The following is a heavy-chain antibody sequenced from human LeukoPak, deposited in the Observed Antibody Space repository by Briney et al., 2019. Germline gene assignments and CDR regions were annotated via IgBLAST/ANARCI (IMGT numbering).Heavy chain of an antibody. J-gene: IGHJ4*02. V-gene: IGHV3-23*01. Sequence: GGSLRLSCAASGFTFNNYAMSWVRQAPGKGLEWVSSISGTGGSTYYANSVTGRFTISRDNSKNALSLQMNSLRAEDTAVYYCAKGDLKDGGLDYFSDWGQGTLVTVSS. CDR2: ISGTGGST. CDR1: GFTFNNYA. D-gene: IGHD2-15*01. CDR3: AKGDLKDGGLDYFSD.